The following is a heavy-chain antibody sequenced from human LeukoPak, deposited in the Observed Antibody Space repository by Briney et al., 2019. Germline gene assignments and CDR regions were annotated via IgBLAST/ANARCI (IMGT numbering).Heavy chain of an antibody. CDR1: GGSISSYY. V-gene: IGHV4-59*12. J-gene: IGHJ6*02. D-gene: IGHD6-13*01. CDR3: ARGMGIAADGGMDV. Sequence: PSGTLSLTCTVSGGSISSYYWSWIRQPPGKGLEWIGYIYYTGSTNYNPSLKSRVTISVDRSKNQFSLKLSSVTAADTAVYYCARGMGIAADGGMDVWGQGTTVTVSS. CDR2: IYYTGST.